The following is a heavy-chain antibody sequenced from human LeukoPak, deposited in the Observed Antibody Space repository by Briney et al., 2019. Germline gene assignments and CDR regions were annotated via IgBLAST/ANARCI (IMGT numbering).Heavy chain of an antibody. CDR1: GYTFTSYG. D-gene: IGHD4-17*01. J-gene: IGHJ4*02. V-gene: IGHV1-18*01. Sequence: ASVKVSCKASGYTFTSYGITWVRQAPGQGLEWMGWISAYNGNTNYAQSLQGRVTMTTDTSTSTAYMELRSLRSDDTAVYYCARGGRTTVTSPSVYWGQGILVTVSS. CDR2: ISAYNGNT. CDR3: ARGGRTTVTSPSVY.